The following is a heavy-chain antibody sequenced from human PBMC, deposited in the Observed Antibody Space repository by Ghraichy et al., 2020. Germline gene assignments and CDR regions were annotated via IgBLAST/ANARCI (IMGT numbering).Heavy chain of an antibody. J-gene: IGHJ3*02. Sequence: SETLSLTCAVYGGSFSGYYWSWIRQPPGKGLEWIGEINHSGSTNYNPSLKSRVTISVDTSKNQFSLKLSSVTAADTAVYYCARGLGFSRGLRDAFDIWGQGTMVTVSS. V-gene: IGHV4-34*01. CDR2: INHSGST. D-gene: IGHD2-15*01. CDR1: GGSFSGYY. CDR3: ARGLGFSRGLRDAFDI.